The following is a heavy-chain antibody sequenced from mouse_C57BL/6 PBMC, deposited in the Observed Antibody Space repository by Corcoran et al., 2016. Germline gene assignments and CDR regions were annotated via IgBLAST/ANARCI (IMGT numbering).Heavy chain of an antibody. CDR1: GYTFTTYG. CDR3: ARYPLRTYAMDY. V-gene: IGHV9-3*01. D-gene: IGHD1-1*01. CDR2: INTYSGVP. Sequence: QIQLVQSGPELKKPGETDKISCKASGYTFTTYGMSWVKQAPGKGLKWMGWINTYSGVPTYADDFKGRFAFSLETSASTAYLQINNLKNEDTATYCCARYPLRTYAMDYWGQGTSVTVSS. J-gene: IGHJ4*01.